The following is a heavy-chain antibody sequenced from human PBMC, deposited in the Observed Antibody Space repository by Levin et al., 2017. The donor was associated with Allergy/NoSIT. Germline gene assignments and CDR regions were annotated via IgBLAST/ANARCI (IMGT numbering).Heavy chain of an antibody. Sequence: SQTLSLPCTVSGGSIRSSSYYWGWIRQPPGKGLEWIGSIYYSGSTYYNPSLKSRVTISVDTSKNQFSLKLSSVTAADTAVYYCARTGYSSGWEEGDGMDVWGQGTTVTVSS. J-gene: IGHJ6*02. CDR1: GGSIRSSSYY. D-gene: IGHD6-19*01. CDR3: ARTGYSSGWEEGDGMDV. V-gene: IGHV4-39*01. CDR2: IYYSGST.